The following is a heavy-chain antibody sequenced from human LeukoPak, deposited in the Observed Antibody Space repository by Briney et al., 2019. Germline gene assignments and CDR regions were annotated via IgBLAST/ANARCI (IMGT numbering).Heavy chain of an antibody. D-gene: IGHD5-18*01. CDR2: ISAYNGNT. CDR1: GGTFSSYA. J-gene: IGHJ4*02. Sequence: AAPVRVPCKASGGTFSSYAISWVRQAPGQGLEWMGWISAYNGNTNYAQKLQGRVTMTTDTSTSTAYMELRSLRSDDTAVYYCARGGGYSYGYDYWGQGTLVTVSS. V-gene: IGHV1-18*01. CDR3: ARGGGYSYGYDY.